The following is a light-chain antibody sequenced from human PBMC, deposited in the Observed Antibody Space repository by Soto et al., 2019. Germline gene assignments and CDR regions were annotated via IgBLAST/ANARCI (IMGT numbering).Light chain of an antibody. CDR2: GAS. J-gene: IGKJ3*01. V-gene: IGKV3-20*01. CDR3: QQYGSSPFT. CDR1: PTVSSNN. Sequence: PGDRATLSCRASPTVSSNNLAWYQQKRDQAPRLLIYGASSRAAAIPDRFRGSGSGTDFTLIISSLAPEDFAVYYCQQYGSSPFTFGPGTAVDIK.